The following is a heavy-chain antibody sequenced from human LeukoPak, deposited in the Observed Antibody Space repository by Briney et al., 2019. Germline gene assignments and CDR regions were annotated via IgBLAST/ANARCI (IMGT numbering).Heavy chain of an antibody. V-gene: IGHV3-30*04. CDR2: ISYDGSNK. CDR3: ARDSRAAGLAFDY. Sequence: PGGSLRLSCAASGFTFSSYAMHWVRQAPGKGLEWVAVISYDGSNKYYADSVKGRFTISRDNSKNTLYLQMNSLRAEDTAVYYCARDSRAAGLAFDYWGQGTLVTVSS. J-gene: IGHJ4*02. CDR1: GFTFSSYA. D-gene: IGHD2-21*01.